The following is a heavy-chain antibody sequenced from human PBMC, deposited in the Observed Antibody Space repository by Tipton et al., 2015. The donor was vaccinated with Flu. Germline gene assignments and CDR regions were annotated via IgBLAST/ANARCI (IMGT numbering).Heavy chain of an antibody. CDR3: ARGSGSGTYVIFDY. CDR1: GGSLSSYY. Sequence: LRLSCTVSGGSLSSYYWSWIRQPAGKGLEWIGRIYSSGSTTHNLTLKSRVTMSVDTSKSQFSLKLRSVTAADTAVYYCARGSGSGTYVIFDYWGQGTLVTVSS. V-gene: IGHV4-4*07. D-gene: IGHD3-10*01. J-gene: IGHJ4*02. CDR2: IYSSGST.